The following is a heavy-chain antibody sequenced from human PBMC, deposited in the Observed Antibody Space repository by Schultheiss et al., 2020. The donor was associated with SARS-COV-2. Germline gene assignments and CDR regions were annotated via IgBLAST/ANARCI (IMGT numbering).Heavy chain of an antibody. J-gene: IGHJ4*02. V-gene: IGHV3-23*01. CDR1: GFTFSSYA. CDR2: ISGSGGST. D-gene: IGHD2/OR15-2a*01. Sequence: GGSLRLSCAASGFTFSSYAMSWVRQAPGKGLEWVSAISGSGGSTYYADSVKGRFTISRDNAKNSLYLQMNSLRAEDTAVYYCARVNSVNTFDYWGQGTLVTVSS. CDR3: ARVNSVNTFDY.